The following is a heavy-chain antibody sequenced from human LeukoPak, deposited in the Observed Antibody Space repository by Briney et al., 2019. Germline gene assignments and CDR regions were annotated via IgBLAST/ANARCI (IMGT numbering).Heavy chain of an antibody. Sequence: PGGSLRLSCAASGFTFSSYGMHWVRQAPGKGLEWVAFIRYDGSNKYYADSVKGRFTISRDNSKNTLYLQMNSLRAEDTAVYYCAKRPLYDILTGYGTFDYWGQGTLVTVSS. CDR1: GFTFSSYG. V-gene: IGHV3-30*02. CDR3: AKRPLYDILTGYGTFDY. D-gene: IGHD3-9*01. CDR2: IRYDGSNK. J-gene: IGHJ4*02.